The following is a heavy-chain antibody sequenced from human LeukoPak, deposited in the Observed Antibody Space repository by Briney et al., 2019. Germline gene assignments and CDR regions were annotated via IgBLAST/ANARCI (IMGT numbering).Heavy chain of an antibody. V-gene: IGHV1-2*02. CDR3: ARGAYYYYYMDV. CDR1: GYTFTVYY. J-gene: IGHJ6*03. CDR2: INPNSGGT. Sequence: GASVKASCTASGYTFTVYYMHWVRQAPGQGLGWMGWINPNSGGTNYSQKFQGRGTMTRDTSISTAYMELSRLRSDDTAVYYCARGAYYYYYMDVWGKGTTVTVSS.